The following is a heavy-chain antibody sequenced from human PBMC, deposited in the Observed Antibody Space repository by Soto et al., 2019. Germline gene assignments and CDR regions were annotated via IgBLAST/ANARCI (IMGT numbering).Heavy chain of an antibody. D-gene: IGHD3-3*01. CDR1: GFTFSSYG. J-gene: IGHJ6*02. CDR3: AKEPQDVYDFWSAFYGMDV. Sequence: QVQLVESGGGVVQPGRSLSLSCAASGFTFSSYGMHWVRQAPGKGLEWVAVISYDGSNKYYADSVKGRFTISRDNSTNTLYMQINSLRAEDTAVYYCAKEPQDVYDFWSAFYGMDVWGQGTTVTVSS. V-gene: IGHV3-30*18. CDR2: ISYDGSNK.